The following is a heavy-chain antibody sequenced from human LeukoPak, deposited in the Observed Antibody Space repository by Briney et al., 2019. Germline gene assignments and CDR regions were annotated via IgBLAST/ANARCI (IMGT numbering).Heavy chain of an antibody. J-gene: IGHJ6*02. Sequence: PSETLSLTCTVSGGSISSYYWSWIRQPPGKGLEWIGYIYYSGSTNYNPSLKSRVTISVDTSKNQFSLKLSSVTAADTAVYYCARLKAVAGTGRYYYYYGMDVWGQGTTVTVSS. CDR2: IYYSGST. CDR1: GGSISSYY. CDR3: ARLKAVAGTGRYYYYYGMDV. V-gene: IGHV4-59*08. D-gene: IGHD6-19*01.